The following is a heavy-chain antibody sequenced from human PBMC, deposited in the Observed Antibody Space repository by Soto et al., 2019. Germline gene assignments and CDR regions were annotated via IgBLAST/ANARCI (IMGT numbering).Heavy chain of an antibody. CDR1: GFTFSSYA. D-gene: IGHD2-15*01. V-gene: IGHV3-23*01. J-gene: IGHJ4*02. Sequence: DVQLLESGGGLVQPEGSLRLSCAASGFTFSSYAMGWVRQGPGKGLEWVAVVSIGGSTRYADSVRGRFTISRDNSKNTLSLQMNSLTAEATAVYFCAKRRGAGGHFDYWGQGALVTVSS. CDR3: AKRRGAGGHFDY. CDR2: VSIGGST.